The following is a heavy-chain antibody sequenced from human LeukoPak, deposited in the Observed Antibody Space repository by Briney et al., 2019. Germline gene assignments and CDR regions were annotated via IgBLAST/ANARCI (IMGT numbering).Heavy chain of an antibody. CDR3: ARATSSGRYYYYYMDV. V-gene: IGHV4-4*07. CDR1: GASISSYY. CDR2: IYTSGST. J-gene: IGHJ6*03. D-gene: IGHD2-2*01. Sequence: PSETLSLTCTVSGASISSYYWSWIRQPAGKGLEWIGRIYTSGSTNYNPSLKSRVTMSVDTSKNQFSLKLSSVTAADTAVYYCARATSSGRYYYYYMDVWGKGTTVTVSS.